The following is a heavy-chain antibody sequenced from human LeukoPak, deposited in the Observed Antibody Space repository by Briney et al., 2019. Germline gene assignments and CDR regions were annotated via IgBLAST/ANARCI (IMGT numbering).Heavy chain of an antibody. D-gene: IGHD6-13*01. CDR2: IIPNTGAT. Sequence: ASVKVSCKASGYTSTGYAIHWMRQAPGQGLEWMGWIIPNTGATNYAQKFQGRVTMTRDTSISTAYMELSSLRSDDTAVYYCGSDSSSWSYNWFDPWGQGTLVTVSS. J-gene: IGHJ5*02. CDR3: GSDSSSWSYNWFDP. V-gene: IGHV1-2*02. CDR1: GYTSTGYA.